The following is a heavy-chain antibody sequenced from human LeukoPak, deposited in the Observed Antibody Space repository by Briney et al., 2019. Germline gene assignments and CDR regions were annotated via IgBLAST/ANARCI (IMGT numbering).Heavy chain of an antibody. CDR2: IIPILGIA. CDR1: GGTFSSYA. J-gene: IGHJ4*02. D-gene: IGHD6-13*01. CDR3: ARDRGYSSSWYREFDY. Sequence: SVKVSCKASGGTFSSYAISWVRQAPGQGLEWMGRIIPILGIANYAQKFQGRVTITADKSTSTAYMELSSLRSEDTAVYYCARDRGYSSSWYREFDYWGQGTLVTVSS. V-gene: IGHV1-69*04.